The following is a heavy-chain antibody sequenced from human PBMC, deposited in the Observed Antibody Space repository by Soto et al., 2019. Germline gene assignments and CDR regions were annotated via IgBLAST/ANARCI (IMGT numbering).Heavy chain of an antibody. V-gene: IGHV3-20*04. CDR2: INWNGGST. Sequence: PGGSLRLSCAASGSTFDDYGMSWVRQAPGKGLEWVSGINWNGGSTGYADSVKGRFTIFRDNAKNSLYLQMNSLRAEDTTLYYCARAADSYGDSPHFDYWGQGTLVTVSS. D-gene: IGHD4-17*01. CDR1: GSTFDDYG. CDR3: ARAADSYGDSPHFDY. J-gene: IGHJ4*02.